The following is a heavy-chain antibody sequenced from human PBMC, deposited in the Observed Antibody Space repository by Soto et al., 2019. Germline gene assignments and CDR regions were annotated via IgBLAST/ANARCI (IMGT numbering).Heavy chain of an antibody. V-gene: IGHV4-59*01. Sequence: SETLSLTCTVSGGSISSYYWSWIRQPPGKGLEWIGYIYYSGSTNYNPSLKSRVTISVDTSKNQFSLKLSSVTAADTAVYYCARLRPLSGSYLGYYFDYWGQGTLVTVSS. CDR3: ARLRPLSGSYLGYYFDY. J-gene: IGHJ4*02. CDR1: GGSISSYY. D-gene: IGHD1-26*01. CDR2: IYYSGST.